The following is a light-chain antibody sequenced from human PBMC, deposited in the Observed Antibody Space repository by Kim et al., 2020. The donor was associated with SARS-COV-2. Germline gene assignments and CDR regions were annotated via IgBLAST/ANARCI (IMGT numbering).Light chain of an antibody. Sequence: EIVLTQSPATLYLSPGDTATLSCRASQNVYNYLAWYQQKPGQPPRLLIYDITYRAPGTPDRFRGTGSGTDFALTISSLEPEDFAVYYCQQRNNRPLTFGGGTKVDIK. J-gene: IGKJ4*01. CDR2: DIT. CDR3: QQRNNRPLT. CDR1: QNVYNY. V-gene: IGKV3-11*01.